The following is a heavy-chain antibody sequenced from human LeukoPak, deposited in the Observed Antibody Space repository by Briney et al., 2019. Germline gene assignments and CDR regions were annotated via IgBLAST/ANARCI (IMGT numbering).Heavy chain of an antibody. V-gene: IGHV4-39*01. CDR3: ASVRRGFGESSKYYSYYYMDV. D-gene: IGHD3-10*01. J-gene: IGHJ6*03. CDR1: GGSISSSSYY. Sequence: PSETLSLTCTVSGGSISSSSYYWGWIRQPPGKGLEWIGNIYYSGSTYCNPSLKSRVTISVDTSKNQFSLKLSAVIAADTAVYYCASVRRGFGESSKYYSYYYMDVWGNGTTVTISS. CDR2: IYYSGST.